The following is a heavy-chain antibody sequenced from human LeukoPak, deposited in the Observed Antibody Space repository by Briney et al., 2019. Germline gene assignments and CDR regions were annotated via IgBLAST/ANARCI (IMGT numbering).Heavy chain of an antibody. Sequence: GGSLRLSCAASGFTFSTYSMNWARQAPGKGLEWVSYISSSSSIIYYADSVKGRFTISRDNAKNSLYLQMNSLRDEDTAVYYCARGNWNYGRDYYFDYWGQGTLVTVSS. CDR3: ARGNWNYGRDYYFDY. J-gene: IGHJ4*02. D-gene: IGHD1-7*01. CDR1: GFTFSTYS. V-gene: IGHV3-48*02. CDR2: ISSSSSII.